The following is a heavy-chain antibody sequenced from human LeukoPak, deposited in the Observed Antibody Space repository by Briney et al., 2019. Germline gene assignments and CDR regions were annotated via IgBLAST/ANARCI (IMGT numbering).Heavy chain of an antibody. CDR1: GFTFNNYN. Sequence: GRSLRLSCAASGFTFNNYNMHWLRQAPGKGLEWVAVIWYDGSNKYYADSVKGRFTISRDNSKDTLYLQMNSLRAEDTATYYCARDIQLSTWGLGTMVTVSS. CDR3: ARDIQLST. J-gene: IGHJ3*01. CDR2: IWYDGSNK. V-gene: IGHV3-33*08. D-gene: IGHD5-24*01.